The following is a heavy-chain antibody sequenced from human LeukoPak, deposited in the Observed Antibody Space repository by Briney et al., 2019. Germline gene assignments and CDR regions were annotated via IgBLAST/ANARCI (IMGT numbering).Heavy chain of an antibody. J-gene: IGHJ4*02. CDR2: ISYDGSNK. CDR3: AREERSSPTPDFDY. CDR1: GFTFSSYA. D-gene: IGHD1-26*01. Sequence: PGRSLRFSCAASGFTFSSYAMHWVRQAPGKGVEWVAVISYDGSNKYYADSGKGRFTISRDNCKNTLYLQMNSLRAEDTAVYYCAREERSSPTPDFDYWGQGTLVTVSS. V-gene: IGHV3-30*01.